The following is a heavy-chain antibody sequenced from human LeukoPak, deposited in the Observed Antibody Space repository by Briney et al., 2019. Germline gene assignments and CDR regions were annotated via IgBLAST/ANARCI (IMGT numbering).Heavy chain of an antibody. D-gene: IGHD2-15*01. Sequence: GGSLRLSCAASGFTFTNYAIHWVRQAPGKGLEWVALISYDGSIKYDADSVKGRFTISRDNSKNTLYLQMNSLRAEDTAVYYCARDRGYCSGGSCPLDYWGQGTLVTVSS. CDR2: ISYDGSIK. CDR3: ARDRGYCSGGSCPLDY. V-gene: IGHV3-30-3*01. J-gene: IGHJ4*02. CDR1: GFTFTNYA.